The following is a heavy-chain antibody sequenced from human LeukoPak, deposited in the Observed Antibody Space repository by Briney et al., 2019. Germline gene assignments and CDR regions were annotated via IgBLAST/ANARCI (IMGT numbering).Heavy chain of an antibody. CDR2: IIPIFGTA. D-gene: IGHD4-17*01. CDR1: GGTFSSYA. J-gene: IGHJ5*02. Sequence: SVKVSCKASGGTFSSYAISWVRQAPGQGLEWMGRIIPIFGTANYAQKFQGRVTITTDESTSTAYMELSSLRSEDTAVYYCARIAYGDYELNWFDPWGQGTLVTVSS. CDR3: ARIAYGDYELNWFDP. V-gene: IGHV1-69*05.